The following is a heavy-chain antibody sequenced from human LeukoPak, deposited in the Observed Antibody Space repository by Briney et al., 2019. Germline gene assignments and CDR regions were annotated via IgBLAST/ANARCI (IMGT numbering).Heavy chain of an antibody. D-gene: IGHD6-19*01. Sequence: VASVKVSCKASGGTFSSYAISWVRQAPGQGLEWMGRIIPILGIANYAQKFQGRVTITADKSTSTAYMELSSLRSEDTALYYCARGNRDTSGFYYYYGMDVWGQGTTVSVSS. CDR2: IIPILGIA. J-gene: IGHJ6*02. V-gene: IGHV1-69*04. CDR3: ARGNRDTSGFYYYYGMDV. CDR1: GGTFSSYA.